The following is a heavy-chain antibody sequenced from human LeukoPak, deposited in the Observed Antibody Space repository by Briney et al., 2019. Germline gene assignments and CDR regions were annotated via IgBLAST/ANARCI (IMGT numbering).Heavy chain of an antibody. CDR1: GGSISSSSYY. J-gene: IGHJ2*01. V-gene: IGHV4-39*07. D-gene: IGHD4-17*01. CDR3: ARDNTHEGIDYGDYDPYLWYFDL. Sequence: SETLSLTCTVSGGSISSSSYYWGWIRQPPGKGLEWIGSIYYSGSTYYNPSLKSRVTISVDTSKNQFSLKLSSVTAADTAVYYCARDNTHEGIDYGDYDPYLWYFDLWGRGTLVTVSS. CDR2: IYYSGST.